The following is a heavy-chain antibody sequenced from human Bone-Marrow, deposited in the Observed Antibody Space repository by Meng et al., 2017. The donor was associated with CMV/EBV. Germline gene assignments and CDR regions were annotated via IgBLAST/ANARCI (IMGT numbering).Heavy chain of an antibody. CDR2: IRSKANSYAT. D-gene: IGHD6-6*01. CDR1: GFTFSGSA. V-gene: IGHV3-73*01. J-gene: IGHJ4*02. Sequence: GESLKISCAASGFTFSGSAMHWVRQASGKGLEWVGRIRSKANSYATAYAASVKGRFTISRDDSKNTAYLQMNSLKTEDTAVYYCARDRPHFDYWGQGTLVTVSS. CDR3: ARDRPHFDY.